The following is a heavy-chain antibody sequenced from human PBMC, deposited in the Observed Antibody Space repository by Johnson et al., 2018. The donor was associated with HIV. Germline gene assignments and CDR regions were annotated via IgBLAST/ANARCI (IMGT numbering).Heavy chain of an antibody. CDR2: IWYDGSNK. CDR1: GFTFSSYG. D-gene: IGHD1-7*01. V-gene: IGHV3-33*06. CDR3: AKDQWYNWNYVSPDAFYI. Sequence: QVQLVESGGGVVQPGRSLRLSCAASGFTFSSYGMHGVRQAPGKGLEWVAVIWYDGSNKYYADSVKGRFTISRDNSKNTLYLQMNSLRAEDTAVYYCAKDQWYNWNYVSPDAFYIWGQGTMVTVAS. J-gene: IGHJ3*02.